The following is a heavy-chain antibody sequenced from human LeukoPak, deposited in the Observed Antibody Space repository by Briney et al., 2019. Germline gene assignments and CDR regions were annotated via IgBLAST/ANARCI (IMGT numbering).Heavy chain of an antibody. J-gene: IGHJ5*02. CDR1: GYTFTGYY. CDR3: ARCDYSLWWFDP. V-gene: IGHV1-2*02. CDR2: INPDSGGT. Sequence: ASVKVSCKASGYTFTGYYMHWVRQAPGQGLEWMGWINPDSGGTNYAQKLQGRVTMTTDTSTSTAYMELRSLRSDDTAVYYCARCDYSLWWFDPWGQGTLVTVSS. D-gene: IGHD4-11*01.